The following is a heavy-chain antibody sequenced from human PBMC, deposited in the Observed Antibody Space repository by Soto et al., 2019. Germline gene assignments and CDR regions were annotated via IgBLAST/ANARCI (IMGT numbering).Heavy chain of an antibody. J-gene: IGHJ6*03. Sequence: QVQLQESGPGLVKPSETLSLTCTVSGYSVSNYYWNWIRRPPGQGLEWFGYISYSGSTNYNPSLKSRVTISVDTSKHQLSLKLTSVTAADTAVYYCASDQLRDYMDDWGKGTTVTVSS. D-gene: IGHD1-1*01. V-gene: IGHV4-59*02. CDR2: ISYSGST. CDR1: GYSVSNYY. CDR3: ASDQLRDYMDD.